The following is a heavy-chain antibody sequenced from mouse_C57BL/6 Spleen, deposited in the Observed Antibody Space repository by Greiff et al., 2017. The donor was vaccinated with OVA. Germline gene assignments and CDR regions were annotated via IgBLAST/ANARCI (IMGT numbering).Heavy chain of an antibody. Sequence: EVQLVESGGGLVKPGGSLKLSCAASGFTFSDYGMHWVRQAPEKGLEWVAYISSGSSTIYYADTVKGQSTLSRDNAKNTLYLQMTSLRSEDTAMYYCARPLYGYEFAYWGQGTLVTVSA. CDR2: ISSGSSTI. J-gene: IGHJ3*01. CDR3: ARPLYGYEFAY. V-gene: IGHV5-17*01. CDR1: GFTFSDYG. D-gene: IGHD2-2*01.